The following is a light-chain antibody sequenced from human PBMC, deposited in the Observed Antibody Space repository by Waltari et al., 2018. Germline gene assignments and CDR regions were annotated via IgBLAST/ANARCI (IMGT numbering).Light chain of an antibody. CDR2: ASS. V-gene: IGKV1-39*01. Sequence: DVQMTQSPSSLSASLGDSVTITCLAGQSISSYLNWYQQKPGMAPKLLIYASSTLQTGVPSRFSGSGSGTDFTLTISSLQPEDFATYYCQQSFTTPLTFGGGTKVEIK. CDR3: QQSFTTPLT. CDR1: QSISSY. J-gene: IGKJ4*01.